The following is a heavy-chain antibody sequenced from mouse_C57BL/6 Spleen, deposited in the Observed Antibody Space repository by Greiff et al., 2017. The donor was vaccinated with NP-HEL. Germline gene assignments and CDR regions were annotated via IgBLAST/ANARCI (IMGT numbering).Heavy chain of an antibody. CDR2: IYPGGGYT. V-gene: IGHV1-63*01. CDR1: GYTFTNYW. D-gene: IGHD4-1*01. CDR3: ARGTGTRYFDV. J-gene: IGHJ1*03. Sequence: VQLQQSGAELVRPGTSVKMSCKASGYTFTNYWIGWAKQRPGHGLEWIGDIYPGGGYTNYNEKFKGKATLTADKSSSTAYMQFSSLTSEDSAIYYCARGTGTRYFDVWGTGTTVTVSS.